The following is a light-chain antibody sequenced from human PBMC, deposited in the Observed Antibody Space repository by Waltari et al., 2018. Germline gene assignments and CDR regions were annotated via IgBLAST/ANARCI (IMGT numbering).Light chain of an antibody. J-gene: IGLJ2*01. CDR1: NTTVGSSTL. CDR3: SSYAGGSTVI. CDR2: EVT. Sequence: QSALTQPASVPGHPGQSLTIPGPGTNTTVGSSTLDSWYQQHPGKAPNLTLYEVTKRPSRVPNRFSGSKSGNTASLTISGLQAEDEADYYCSSYAGGSTVIFGGGTKVTVL. V-gene: IGLV2-23*02.